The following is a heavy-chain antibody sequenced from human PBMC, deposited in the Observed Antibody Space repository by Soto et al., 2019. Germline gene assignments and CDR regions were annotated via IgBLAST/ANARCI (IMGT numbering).Heavy chain of an antibody. CDR1: GFTFSSYA. CDR2: ISGGGGST. CDR3: EISQDRGGRNAFIS. D-gene: IGHD3-16*01. Sequence: PGGSLRLSCAASGFTFSSYAMSWVRQTPGRGLEWVSTISGGGGSTYYADSVKGRFTISRDNAENSLYLQMNSLRAEDTALYYCEISQDRGGRNAFISWGQGTQVTVSS. V-gene: IGHV3-23*01. J-gene: IGHJ5*02.